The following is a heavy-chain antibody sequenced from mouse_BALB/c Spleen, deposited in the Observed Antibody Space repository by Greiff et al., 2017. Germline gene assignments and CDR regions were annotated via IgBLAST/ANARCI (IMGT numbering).Heavy chain of an antibody. V-gene: IGHV5-6-5*01. Sequence: EVKVVESGGGLVKPGGSLKLSCAASGFTFSSYAMSWVRQTPEKRLEWVASISSGGSTYYPDSVKGRFTISRDNARNILYLQMSSLRSDDTAMYYCARQDYGSSYWYFDVWGAGTTVTVSS. D-gene: IGHD1-1*01. CDR1: GFTFSSYA. CDR2: ISSGGST. CDR3: ARQDYGSSYWYFDV. J-gene: IGHJ1*01.